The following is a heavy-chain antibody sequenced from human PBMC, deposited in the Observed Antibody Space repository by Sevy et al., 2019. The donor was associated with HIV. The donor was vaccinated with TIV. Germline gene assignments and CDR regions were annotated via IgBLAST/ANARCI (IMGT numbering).Heavy chain of an antibody. CDR2: ISYDGSNK. CDR1: GFTFSSYG. D-gene: IGHD6-19*01. J-gene: IGHJ6*02. CDR3: AKGPMSSGLAYYYYYGMDV. V-gene: IGHV3-30*18. Sequence: GGSLRLSCAASGFTFSSYGMHWVRQAPGKGLEWVAVISYDGSNKYYADSVKGRFTISRDNSKNTLYLQMNSLRAEDTAVYYCAKGPMSSGLAYYYYYGMDVWGQGTTVTVSS.